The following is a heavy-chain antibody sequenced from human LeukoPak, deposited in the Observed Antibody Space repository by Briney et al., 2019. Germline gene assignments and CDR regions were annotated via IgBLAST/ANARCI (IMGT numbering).Heavy chain of an antibody. CDR1: GFTFRNYW. J-gene: IGHJ4*02. Sequence: GGSLRLPCAASGFTFRNYWMSWVRQAPGKGLGWVANIKLDGSEKYYVDSVKGRFTISRDNAKNSLYLQMNGLRTEDTAVYYCSRGNDYGDPYPNDFWGQGTLVTVSS. CDR3: SRGNDYGDPYPNDF. CDR2: IKLDGSEK. V-gene: IGHV3-7*03. D-gene: IGHD4-17*01.